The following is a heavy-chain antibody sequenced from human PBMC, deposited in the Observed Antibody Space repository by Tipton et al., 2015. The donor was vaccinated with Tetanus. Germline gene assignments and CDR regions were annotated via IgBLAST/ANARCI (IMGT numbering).Heavy chain of an antibody. CDR1: GDSISSFY. D-gene: IGHD3-3*01. V-gene: IGHV4-4*07. CDR2: IYTSGST. J-gene: IGHJ4*02. CDR3: ARIHDFWSGYFDF. Sequence: TLSLTCSVSGDSISSFYWSWIRQPAGKGLEWIGRIYTSGSTNYNPSLKSRVTMSVDTSKRQFSLKLNSVTAADTAVYYCARIHDFWSGYFDFWGQGTLVTVSS.